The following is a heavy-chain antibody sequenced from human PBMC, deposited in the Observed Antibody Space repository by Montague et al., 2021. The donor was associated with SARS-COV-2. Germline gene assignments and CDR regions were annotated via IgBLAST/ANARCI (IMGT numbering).Heavy chain of an antibody. D-gene: IGHD2-8*01. J-gene: IGHJ6*02. CDR1: GGSISGYY. V-gene: IGHV4-59*01. CDR3: ARVIRACSNGAGLSYYYYAMDV. CDR2: INYSGST. Sequence: SETLSLTCTVSGGSISGYYWSWIRQSPGKGLEWIGYINYSGSTNYNPFLESRVTVSVDRSKNQFSLKLSSVTAADTAVYYCARVIRACSNGAGLSYYYYAMDVWGQGTTVTVSS.